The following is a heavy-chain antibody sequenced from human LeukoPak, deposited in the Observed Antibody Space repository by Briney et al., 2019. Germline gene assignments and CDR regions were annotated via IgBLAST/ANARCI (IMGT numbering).Heavy chain of an antibody. CDR2: TNGSGVSI. J-gene: IGHJ4*02. V-gene: IGHV3-23*01. D-gene: IGHD1-26*01. CDR1: GFTFKSYV. Sequence: PGGSLRLSCVASGFTFKSYVMNWVRQAPGKGLEWLATNGSGVSISYADSVKGRFTISRDNSSNTLYLQMNSLRVEDTAIYYCAKDLGWELPAEAYWDQGILVTVSS. CDR3: AKDLGWELPAEAY.